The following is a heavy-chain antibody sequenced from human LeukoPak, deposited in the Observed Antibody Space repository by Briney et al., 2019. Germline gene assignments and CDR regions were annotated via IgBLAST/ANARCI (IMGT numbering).Heavy chain of an antibody. CDR2: ISSSGSTI. CDR3: ATVPGGYGDYGQGERWYYFDY. D-gene: IGHD4-17*01. J-gene: IGHJ4*02. CDR1: GFTFSDYY. V-gene: IGHV3-11*01. Sequence: GGSLRLSCAASGFTFSDYYMSWIRQAPGKGLEWVSYISSSGSTIYYADSVKGQFTISRDNAKNSLYLQMNSLRAEDTAVYYCATVPGGYGDYGQGERWYYFDYWGQGTLVTVSS.